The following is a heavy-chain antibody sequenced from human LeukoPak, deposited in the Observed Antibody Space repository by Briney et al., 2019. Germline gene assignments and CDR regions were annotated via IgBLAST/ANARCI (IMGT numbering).Heavy chain of an antibody. CDR3: ARARRNIVVVVAATQDPYYYYMDV. Sequence: ASVKVSCKASGYTFTNYDINWVRQATGQGLEWMGWMNPNSGNTGYAQKFQGRVTMTRNTSISTAYMELSSLRSEDTAVYYCARARRNIVVVVAATQDPYYYYMDVWGKGTTVTISS. V-gene: IGHV1-8*01. CDR1: GYTFTNYD. D-gene: IGHD2-15*01. CDR2: MNPNSGNT. J-gene: IGHJ6*03.